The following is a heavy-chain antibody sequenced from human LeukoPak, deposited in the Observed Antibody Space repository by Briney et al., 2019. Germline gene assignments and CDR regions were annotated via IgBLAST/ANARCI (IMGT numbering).Heavy chain of an antibody. V-gene: IGHV3-21*01. D-gene: IGHD3-16*01. Sequence: GGSLRLSCAASGFTFSSYSMNWVRQAPGKGLEWVSSISSSSSYIYYADSVKGRFTISRDNAKNSLYLQMNSLRAEDTAVYYCARDPSFSSYDPYYFDYWGQGTLVTVSS. CDR2: ISSSSSYI. CDR1: GFTFSSYS. J-gene: IGHJ4*02. CDR3: ARDPSFSSYDPYYFDY.